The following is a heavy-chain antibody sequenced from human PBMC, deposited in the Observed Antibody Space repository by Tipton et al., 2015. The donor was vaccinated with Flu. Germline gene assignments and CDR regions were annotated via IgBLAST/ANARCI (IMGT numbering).Heavy chain of an antibody. V-gene: IGHV3-23*01. D-gene: IGHD6-19*01. J-gene: IGHJ4*02. CDR2: FSASARTT. CDR1: GFTFSRYG. CDR3: AKVIPELVAGLDY. Sequence: SLRLSCAASGFTFSRYGMSWVRQAPGKGLEWVSGFSASARTTYFADSVKGRFTISRDNFKNTLYLQMNSLRAEDTAVYYCAKVIPELVAGLDYWGQGTLVTVSS.